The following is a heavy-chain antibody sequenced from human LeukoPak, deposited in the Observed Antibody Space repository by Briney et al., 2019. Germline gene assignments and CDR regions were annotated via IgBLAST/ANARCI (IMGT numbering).Heavy chain of an antibody. Sequence: GSLRLSCSVSGLPFSAYWMSWFRQVPGEGPVWVARINHDGTITHYADSVKGRFTISRDNGKNILYLQITSLRPEDTAVYYCTRDVWGISDYWGQGTLVTVSS. J-gene: IGHJ4*02. CDR1: GLPFSAYW. V-gene: IGHV3-74*01. CDR2: INHDGTIT. CDR3: TRDVWGISDY. D-gene: IGHD7-27*01.